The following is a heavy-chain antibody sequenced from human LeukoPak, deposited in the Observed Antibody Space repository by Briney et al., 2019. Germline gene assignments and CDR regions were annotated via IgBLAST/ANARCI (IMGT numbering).Heavy chain of an antibody. CDR3: ARGDIVVAQSREYYFDY. D-gene: IGHD2-2*01. Sequence: SETLSLTCTVSGGSISSYYWSWIRQPAGKGLERIGRIYSSGSTNYNPSLKSRVTMSVDTSKNQFSLKLSSVTAADTAVYYCARGDIVVAQSREYYFDYWGQGTLVTVSS. J-gene: IGHJ4*02. CDR2: IYSSGST. V-gene: IGHV4-4*07. CDR1: GGSISSYY.